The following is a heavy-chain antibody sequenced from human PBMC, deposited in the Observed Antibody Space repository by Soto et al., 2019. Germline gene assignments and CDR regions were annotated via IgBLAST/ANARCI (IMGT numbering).Heavy chain of an antibody. V-gene: IGHV5-51*01. Sequence: PGESLKISCKGSGYSFTSYWIGWVRQMPGKGLEWMGIIYPGDSDTRYSPSFQGQVTISADKSISTAYLQWSSLKASDTAMYYCARLADYDFWSGHYIAPFDYWGQGTLVTVSS. CDR2: IYPGDSDT. CDR1: GYSFTSYW. CDR3: ARLADYDFWSGHYIAPFDY. J-gene: IGHJ4*02. D-gene: IGHD3-3*01.